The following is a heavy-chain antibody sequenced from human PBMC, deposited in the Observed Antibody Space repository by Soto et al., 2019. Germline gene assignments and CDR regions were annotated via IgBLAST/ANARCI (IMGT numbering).Heavy chain of an antibody. Sequence: EVQLLESGGGLVEPGGSLRLSCAASGFTFSSHAMSWVRQAPGKGLEWVSGISGSGGSTYNADSVKGRFTISRDNSKNTLYLEMNSLRAEDTAVYYCAKVLFPDIVVVEGATPDWYFDLWGRGTLVTVSS. V-gene: IGHV3-23*01. D-gene: IGHD2-15*01. CDR3: AKVLFPDIVVVEGATPDWYFDL. J-gene: IGHJ2*01. CDR2: ISGSGGST. CDR1: GFTFSSHA.